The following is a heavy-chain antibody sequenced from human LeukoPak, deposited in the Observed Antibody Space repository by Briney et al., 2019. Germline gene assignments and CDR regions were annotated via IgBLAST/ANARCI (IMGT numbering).Heavy chain of an antibody. Sequence: GASVKASCKASGGTFSSYAISWVRQAPGQGLEWMGGIIPIFGTANYAQKFQGRVTITADESTSTAYMELSSLRSEDTAVYYCASDDNLGLMVSYWGQGTLVTVSS. CDR2: IIPIFGTA. CDR1: GGTFSSYA. D-gene: IGHD2-8*02. CDR3: ASDDNLGLMVSY. J-gene: IGHJ4*02. V-gene: IGHV1-69*13.